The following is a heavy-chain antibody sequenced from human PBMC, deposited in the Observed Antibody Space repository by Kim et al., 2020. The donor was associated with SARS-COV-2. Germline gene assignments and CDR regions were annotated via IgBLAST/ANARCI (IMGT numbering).Heavy chain of an antibody. CDR3: ARAYAPSYYYYGMDV. J-gene: IGHJ6*02. V-gene: IGHV1-69*01. D-gene: IGHD2-2*01. Sequence: AQRFQGRVTMSADESTSTGYMELSTLRSEDTAVYYCARAYAPSYYYYGMDVWGQGTTVTVSS.